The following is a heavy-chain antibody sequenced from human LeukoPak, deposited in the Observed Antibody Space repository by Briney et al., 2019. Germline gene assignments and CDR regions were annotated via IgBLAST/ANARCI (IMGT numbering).Heavy chain of an antibody. Sequence: ASVKVSCKASGYTFNSYGICWVRQAQGQGLEWLGWINGYNANTLYSHKFHDRGTMTTDTSTNTAYMELTSLRSDDTALYYCARERIVLAGNQGPVIDHWGQRTRVTVSS. J-gene: IGHJ4*02. V-gene: IGHV1-18*01. D-gene: IGHD6-19*01. CDR2: INGYNANT. CDR1: GYTFNSYG. CDR3: ARERIVLAGNQGPVIDH.